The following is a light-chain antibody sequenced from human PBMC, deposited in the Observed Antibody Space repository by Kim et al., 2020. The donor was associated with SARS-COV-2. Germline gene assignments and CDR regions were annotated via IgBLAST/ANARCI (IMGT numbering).Light chain of an antibody. CDR3: CSYAGSDNYV. V-gene: IGLV2-8*01. CDR2: EVT. Sequence: GQSVTISCTGTSSDVGGYNYVSWYQQHPGKAPQLMIYEVTKRPSGVPDRFSGSKSGNTASLTVSGLQTEDEADYYCCSYAGSDNYVFGTGTKVTVL. CDR1: SSDVGGYNY. J-gene: IGLJ1*01.